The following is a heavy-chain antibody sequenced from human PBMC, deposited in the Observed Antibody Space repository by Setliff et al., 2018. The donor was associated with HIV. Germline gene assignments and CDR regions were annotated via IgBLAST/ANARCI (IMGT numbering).Heavy chain of an antibody. CDR2: ISGYNRNT. J-gene: IGHJ4*02. Sequence: ASVKVSCKASGYTFTSYGVTWVRQAPGQGLEWMGWISGYNRNTEYAQNLRGRVTVTKDTSTNTAYMELRNLRSDDTAVYYCARTPTTWASRFDYWGQGTLVTVSS. V-gene: IGHV1-18*01. CDR3: ARTPTTWASRFDY. D-gene: IGHD4-17*01. CDR1: GYTFTSYG.